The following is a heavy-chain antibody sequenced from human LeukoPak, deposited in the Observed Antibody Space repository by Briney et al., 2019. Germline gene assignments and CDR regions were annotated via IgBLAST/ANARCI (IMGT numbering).Heavy chain of an antibody. V-gene: IGHV3-48*04. Sequence: XTYSMXWVRQAPGKGLEWGSYISSSSSTIYYADSVKGGVTISRDNAKNSLYLQMNSLRAEDTAVYYCARDSTGYDYWGQGTLVTVSS. J-gene: IGHJ4*02. CDR1: XTYS. D-gene: IGHD4-17*01. CDR2: ISSSSSTI. CDR3: ARDSTGYDY.